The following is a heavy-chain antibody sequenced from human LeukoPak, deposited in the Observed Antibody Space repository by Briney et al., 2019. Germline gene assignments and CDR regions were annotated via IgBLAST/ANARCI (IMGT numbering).Heavy chain of an antibody. V-gene: IGHV3-21*01. CDR3: ARDLAVGATGFDP. CDR2: ISSSSSYI. Sequence: GGSLRLSCAASGFTFSSYGMNWVRQAPGKGLEWVSSISSSSSYIYYADSVKGRFTISRDNAKNSLYLQMNSLRAEDTAVYYCARDLAVGATGFDPWGQGTLVTASS. CDR1: GFTFSSYG. D-gene: IGHD1-26*01. J-gene: IGHJ5*02.